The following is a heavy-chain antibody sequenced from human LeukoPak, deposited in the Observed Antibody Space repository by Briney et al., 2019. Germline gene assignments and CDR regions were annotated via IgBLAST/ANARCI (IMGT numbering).Heavy chain of an antibody. CDR1: GFTFSSYG. CDR3: AKDRVVRGVRGAFDI. CDR2: ISGSGGST. D-gene: IGHD3-10*01. V-gene: IGHV3-23*01. Sequence: GGSLRPSCAASGFTFSSYGMSWVRQAPGKGLEWVSAISGSGGSTYYADSVKGRFTISRDNSKNTLCLQMDSLRAEDTAVYYCAKDRVVRGVRGAFDIWGQGTMVTVSS. J-gene: IGHJ3*02.